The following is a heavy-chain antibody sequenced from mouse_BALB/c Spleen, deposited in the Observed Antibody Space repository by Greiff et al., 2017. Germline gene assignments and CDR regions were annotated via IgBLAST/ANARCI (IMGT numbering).Heavy chain of an antibody. CDR1: GYTFTSYW. CDR2: INPSTGYT. V-gene: IGHV1-7*01. D-gene: IGHD4-1*01. Sequence: QVQLQQSGAELAKPGASVKMSCKASGYTFTSYWMHWVKQRPGQGLEWIGYINPSTGYTEYNQKFKDKATLTADKSSSTADMQLSSLTSEDSAVYYCARSQLTGIDDWGQGTTLTVSS. CDR3: ARSQLTGIDD. J-gene: IGHJ2*01.